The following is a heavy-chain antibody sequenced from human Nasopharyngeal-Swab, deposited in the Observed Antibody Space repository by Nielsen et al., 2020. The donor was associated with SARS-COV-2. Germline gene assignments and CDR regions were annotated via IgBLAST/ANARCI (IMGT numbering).Heavy chain of an antibody. D-gene: IGHD2-15*01. Sequence: GGSLRLSCAASGLGFSNYEMNWVRQAPGKGLEWVSSISSSSSDIYYADSVKGRFTISRDSAKNSLYLQMNNLRAEDTAVYYCARGYCSSGSCYAKHYGMDVWGQGTTVTVSS. CDR2: ISSSSSDI. CDR3: ARGYCSSGSCYAKHYGMDV. J-gene: IGHJ6*02. CDR1: GLGFSNYE. V-gene: IGHV3-21*01.